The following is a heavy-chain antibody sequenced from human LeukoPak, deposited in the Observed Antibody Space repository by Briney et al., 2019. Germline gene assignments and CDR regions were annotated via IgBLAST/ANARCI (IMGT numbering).Heavy chain of an antibody. Sequence: GGSLRLSCAASGFTFSSYGMHWVRQAPGKGLEWVAVIWYDGSNKYYADSVKGRFTISRDNSKNTLYLQMNSLRAEDTAVYYCARVITPMVIYYGMDVWGQGTTVTVSS. V-gene: IGHV3-33*01. CDR3: ARVITPMVIYYGMDV. J-gene: IGHJ6*02. D-gene: IGHD5-18*01. CDR2: IWYDGSNK. CDR1: GFTFSSYG.